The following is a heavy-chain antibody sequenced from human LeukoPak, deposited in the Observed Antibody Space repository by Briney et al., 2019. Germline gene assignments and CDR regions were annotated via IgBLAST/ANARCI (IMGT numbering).Heavy chain of an antibody. CDR1: GYTFTSYY. Sequence: ASVKVSCKASGYTFTSYYMHWVRQAPGQGLEWMGIINPSGGSTSYAQKFQGRVTMTRDTSTSTVYMELSSLRSEDTAVYYCARDQKWDSSSWGGNFDYWGQGTLVTVSS. CDR3: ARDQKWDSSSWGGNFDY. J-gene: IGHJ4*02. D-gene: IGHD6-13*01. V-gene: IGHV1-46*01. CDR2: INPSGGST.